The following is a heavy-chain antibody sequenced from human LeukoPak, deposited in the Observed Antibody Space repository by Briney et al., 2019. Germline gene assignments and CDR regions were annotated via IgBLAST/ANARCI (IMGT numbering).Heavy chain of an antibody. CDR1: GGSISSYY. Sequence: PSETLSLTCTVSGGSISSYYWSWIRQPAGKGLEWIGRIYTSGGTNYNPSLKSRVTMSVDTSKNQFSLKLSSVTAADTAVYYCAGRPTYDYGDFVYYFDYWGQGTLVTVSS. CDR3: AGRPTYDYGDFVYYFDY. CDR2: IYTSGGT. D-gene: IGHD4-17*01. V-gene: IGHV4-4*07. J-gene: IGHJ4*02.